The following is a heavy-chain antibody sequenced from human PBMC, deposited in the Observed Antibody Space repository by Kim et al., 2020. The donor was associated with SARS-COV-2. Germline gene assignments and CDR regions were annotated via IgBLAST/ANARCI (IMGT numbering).Heavy chain of an antibody. CDR1: GFSFSSYG. D-gene: IGHD4-17*01. CDR2: ISYDGSDK. Sequence: GGSLRLSCAASGFSFSSYGMHWVRQAPGKGLEWVALISYDGSDKYYADSVKGRFTISRDNSKNTLYLQMNSLRAEDTAVYYCVVTTVTTFDYWGRGTLVTVSS. J-gene: IGHJ4*02. CDR3: VVTTVTTFDY. V-gene: IGHV3-33*05.